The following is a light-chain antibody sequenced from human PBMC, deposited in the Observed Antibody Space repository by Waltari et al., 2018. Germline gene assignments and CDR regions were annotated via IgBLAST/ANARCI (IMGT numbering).Light chain of an antibody. CDR2: SNN. J-gene: IGLJ3*02. Sequence: QSVLTQPPSASGTPGPRATIPGSGSRSTIGSHTANWYQPLPATAPKLLTYSNNQRPSGVPDRFSGSNSGTSASLAISGLQSEDDADYYCASWDDSLNGPNWVFGGGTKLTVL. V-gene: IGLV1-44*01. CDR1: RSTIGSHT. CDR3: ASWDDSLNGPNWV.